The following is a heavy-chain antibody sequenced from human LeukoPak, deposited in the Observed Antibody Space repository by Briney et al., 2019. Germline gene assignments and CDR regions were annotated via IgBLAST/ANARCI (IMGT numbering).Heavy chain of an antibody. Sequence: GGSLRLSCAASGFTFDDYAMHWVRQAPGKGLEWVSGISWNSGSIGYADSVKGRFTISRDNAKNSLYLQMNSLRAEDTALYYCAKDLYIYRLGYFDYWGQGTLVTVSS. J-gene: IGHJ4*02. CDR3: AKDLYIYRLGYFDY. CDR1: GFTFDDYA. CDR2: ISWNSGSI. V-gene: IGHV3-9*01. D-gene: IGHD6-19*01.